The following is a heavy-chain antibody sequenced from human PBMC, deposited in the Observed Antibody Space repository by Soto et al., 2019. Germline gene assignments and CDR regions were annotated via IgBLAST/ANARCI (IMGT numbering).Heavy chain of an antibody. D-gene: IGHD3-22*01. J-gene: IGHJ6*04. CDR2: INPSGGST. Sequence: GASVKVSCKASGYTFTSYYMHWVRQAPGQGLEWMGIINPSGGSTSYAQKFQGRVTMTRDTSTSTVYMELSSLRSEDTAVYYCARDNGASLTMIFGRMCYHYGMVVWGKTLTVTVSS. CDR3: ARDNGASLTMIFGRMCYHYGMVV. V-gene: IGHV1-46*01. CDR1: GYTFTSYY.